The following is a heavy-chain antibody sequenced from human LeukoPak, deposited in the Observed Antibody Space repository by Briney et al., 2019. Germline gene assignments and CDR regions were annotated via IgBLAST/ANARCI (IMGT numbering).Heavy chain of an antibody. CDR1: GGSISSSSYY. V-gene: IGHV4-39*01. CDR3: ARRSQAAAGRGIDY. D-gene: IGHD6-13*01. J-gene: IGHJ4*02. CDR2: MSNSGST. Sequence: SETLSLTCTVSGGSISSSSYYWGWIRQSPGKGLEWIGTMSNSGSTYYNPSLKSRVTISGDTAKNQFSLKLSSVAAADTAVYYCARRSQAAAGRGIDYWGQGTLVTVSS.